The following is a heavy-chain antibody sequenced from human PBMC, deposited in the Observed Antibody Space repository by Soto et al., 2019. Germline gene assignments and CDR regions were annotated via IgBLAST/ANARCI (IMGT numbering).Heavy chain of an antibody. Sequence: GGSLRLSCAASGFTFGTYALSWVRQGPGKGLGWVAVIWYDGSNKYYADSVKGRFTISRDNSKNTLHLQMISLRAEDTAVYYCARDDIPGITVSTYGMDVWGQGTTVTVSS. J-gene: IGHJ6*02. CDR2: IWYDGSNK. CDR3: ARDDIPGITVSTYGMDV. CDR1: GFTFGTYA. D-gene: IGHD6-19*01. V-gene: IGHV3-33*08.